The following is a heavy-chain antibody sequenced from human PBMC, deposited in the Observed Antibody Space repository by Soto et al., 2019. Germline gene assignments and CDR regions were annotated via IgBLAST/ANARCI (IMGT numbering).Heavy chain of an antibody. CDR1: GYTFTSYY. CDR2: INPSGGST. J-gene: IGHJ4*02. Sequence: ASVKVSFKASGYTFTSYYMHWVRQAPGQGREGMGRINPSGGSTSYAQKFQGRVTMTRDKYTSKVYMELSSLRSEDKAVYYCAREERDGPEYYFDYWGQGTLVTVSS. CDR3: AREERDGPEYYFDY. V-gene: IGHV1-46*01.